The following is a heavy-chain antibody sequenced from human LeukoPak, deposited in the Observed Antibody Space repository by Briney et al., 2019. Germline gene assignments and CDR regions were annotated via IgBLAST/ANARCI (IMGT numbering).Heavy chain of an antibody. CDR3: AKAPVTTCSGAYCYPFDY. CDR2: ISGSGGST. Sequence: GGSLRLSCAASGFTFSSYGMSWVRQAPGKGLEWASPISGSGGSTYYAYPVKGRFTFSRDNSKNTLYLQMNSLRAEDTAVYYCAKAPVTTCSGAYCYPFDYWGQGTLVTVSS. V-gene: IGHV3-23*01. J-gene: IGHJ4*02. CDR1: GFTFSSYG. D-gene: IGHD2-21*01.